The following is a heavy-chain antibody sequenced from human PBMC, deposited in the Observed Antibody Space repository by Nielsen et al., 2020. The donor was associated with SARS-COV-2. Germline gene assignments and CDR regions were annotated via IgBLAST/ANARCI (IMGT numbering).Heavy chain of an antibody. CDR3: ARARGAYGDYYYYYYTDV. Sequence: LRLTCAISGDSVSSSSAAWNWIRQSPSRGLEWLGRTYYRSKWYNDYAVSVKSRITINPDTSKNQFSLHLNSVTPEDTAVYYCARARGAYGDYYYYYYTDVWGKGTTVTVSS. CDR1: GDSVSSSSAA. CDR2: TYYRSKWYN. V-gene: IGHV6-1*01. J-gene: IGHJ6*03. D-gene: IGHD4-17*01.